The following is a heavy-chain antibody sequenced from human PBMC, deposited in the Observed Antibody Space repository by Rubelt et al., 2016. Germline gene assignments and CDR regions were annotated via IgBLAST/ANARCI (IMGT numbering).Heavy chain of an antibody. D-gene: IGHD2-15*01. CDR1: GGSFSAYY. J-gene: IGHJ4*02. V-gene: IGHV4-34*01. CDR3: ATRLPTYY. Sequence: QVQLQQWGAGLLKPSETLSLTCVVSGGSFSAYYRSWIRQPPGKGLEWIGEINHSGSTTYNPSLKSRVTVSVDTSKNQFSLQVTSLTAADTAVYFCATRLPTYYWSQGTPVTV. CDR2: INHSGST.